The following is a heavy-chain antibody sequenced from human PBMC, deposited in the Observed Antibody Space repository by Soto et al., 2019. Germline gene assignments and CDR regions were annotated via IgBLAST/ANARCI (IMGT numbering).Heavy chain of an antibody. Sequence: EVQLLESGGGLVQPGGSLRLSCAASGFTFSSYAMSWVRQAPGKGLEWVSAISGSGGSTYYADSVKGRFTISRDNSKNPLYVQMNGLRAEETAVYYCANDKEMVLECLVRYYYGMDVWGQGTTVTVCS. V-gene: IGHV3-23*01. J-gene: IGHJ6*02. CDR2: ISGSGGST. CDR1: GFTFSSYA. CDR3: ANDKEMVLECLVRYYYGMDV. D-gene: IGHD3-3*01.